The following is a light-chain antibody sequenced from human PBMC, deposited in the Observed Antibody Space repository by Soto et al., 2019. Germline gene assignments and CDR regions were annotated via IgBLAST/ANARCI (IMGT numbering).Light chain of an antibody. V-gene: IGLV8-61*01. CDR1: SGSVSISYY. CDR3: VLYMGSGTVL. CDR2: STN. J-gene: IGLJ2*01. Sequence: QAVVTQEPSFSVSPGGTVTLTCGLSSGSVSISYYPSWYQQTPGQAPRTLIYSTNTRSSGVPDRFSGSILGNKAALTITGAQADDGSDYYCVLYMGSGTVLFGGGTKVTVL.